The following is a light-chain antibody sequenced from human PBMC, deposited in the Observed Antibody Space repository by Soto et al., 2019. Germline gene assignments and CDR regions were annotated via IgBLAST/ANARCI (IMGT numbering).Light chain of an antibody. V-gene: IGKV3-15*01. J-gene: IGKJ5*01. CDR2: GAS. CDR3: PQYNNWPIT. Sequence: EIVMTQSPATLSVSPGERATLSCRASQSVSSNLAWYQQKPGQAPRLLIYGASTRATGIPARFSGSGSGTAFTLTISSPQSEDFAVYYCPQYNNWPITFGQGTRLEIK. CDR1: QSVSSN.